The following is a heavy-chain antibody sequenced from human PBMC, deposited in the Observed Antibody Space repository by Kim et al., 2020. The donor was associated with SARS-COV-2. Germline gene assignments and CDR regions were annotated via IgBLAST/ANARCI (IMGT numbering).Heavy chain of an antibody. J-gene: IGHJ4*02. V-gene: IGHV4-39*02. Sequence: SETLSLTCTVSGGSISSSLYYWGWIRQPPGKGLEWIATIYYSGSTYYNPSLKSRVTISADTSKNHFSLKLSSVTAADTAVYYCARRALSYYFDYWGQGTLVTVSS. CDR2: IYYSGST. CDR1: GGSISSSLYY. CDR3: ARRALSYYFDY.